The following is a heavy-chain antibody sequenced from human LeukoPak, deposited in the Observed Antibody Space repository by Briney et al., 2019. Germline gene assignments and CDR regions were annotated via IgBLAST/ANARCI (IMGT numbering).Heavy chain of an antibody. CDR3: ARVSSEHGLLDAFDI. Sequence: ASVKVSCKASGGTFSSYAISWVRQAPGQGLEWMGWVSAYDGNTNYAQKLQGRVTMTTDTSISTAYMELSRLRSDDTAVYYRARVSSEHGLLDAFDIWGQGTMVTVSS. D-gene: IGHD2/OR15-2a*01. CDR1: GGTFSSYA. V-gene: IGHV1-18*01. CDR2: VSAYDGNT. J-gene: IGHJ3*02.